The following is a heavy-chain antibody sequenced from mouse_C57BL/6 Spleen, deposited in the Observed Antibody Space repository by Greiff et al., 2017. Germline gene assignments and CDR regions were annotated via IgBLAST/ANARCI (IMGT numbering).Heavy chain of an antibody. J-gene: IGHJ2*01. CDR3: ARSSAYSPLDY. CDR2: IYPGDGDT. D-gene: IGHD2-12*01. V-gene: IGHV1-80*01. CDR1: GYAFSSYW. Sequence: VQLQQSGAELVQPGASVKISCKASGYAFSSYWMNWVKQRPGKGLEWIGQIYPGDGDTNYTGKFKGKATLTADKSSSTAYMQLSSLTSEDSAVYFCARSSAYSPLDYWGQGTTLTVSS.